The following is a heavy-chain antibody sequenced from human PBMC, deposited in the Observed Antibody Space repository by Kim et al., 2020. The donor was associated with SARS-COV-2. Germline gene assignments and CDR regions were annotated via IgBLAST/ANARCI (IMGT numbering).Heavy chain of an antibody. CDR3: AKDAGEGSVYFDD. Sequence: YYADSVQGGFTSSRENSKNPLFLQMDSLSAEDTALYYCAKDAGEGSVYFDDWGQGTLVSVSS. D-gene: IGHD3-10*01. J-gene: IGHJ4*02. V-gene: IGHV3-23*03.